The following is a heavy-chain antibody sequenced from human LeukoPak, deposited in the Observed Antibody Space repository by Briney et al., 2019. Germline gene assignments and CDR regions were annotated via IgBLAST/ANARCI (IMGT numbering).Heavy chain of an antibody. V-gene: IGHV4-34*01. CDR3: AGGRFDP. Sequence: SETLSLTCAVYGGSFSGYYWSWIRQPPGKGLEWIGEINHSGSTNYNPSLKSRVTISLDASKNQFSLKRSSVTAAATTGFYCAGGRFDPGGEGTLVT. CDR2: INHSGST. J-gene: IGHJ5*02. CDR1: GGSFSGYY.